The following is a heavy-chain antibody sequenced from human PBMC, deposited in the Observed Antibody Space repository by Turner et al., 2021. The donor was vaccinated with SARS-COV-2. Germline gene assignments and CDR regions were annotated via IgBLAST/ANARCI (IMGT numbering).Heavy chain of an antibody. Sequence: QVQLVQSGAEVKKPGASVQVSCTASGYTFTSYYVHWVRQAPGQGLEWMGIINPSGDSTSYPQKFQGRVTMARDTATSTVYMELSSLRSEDTAVYYCALYSGYYSWYGMDVWGQGTTVTVSS. V-gene: IGHV1-46*01. D-gene: IGHD5-12*01. CDR2: INPSGDST. J-gene: IGHJ6*02. CDR1: GYTFTSYY. CDR3: ALYSGYYSWYGMDV.